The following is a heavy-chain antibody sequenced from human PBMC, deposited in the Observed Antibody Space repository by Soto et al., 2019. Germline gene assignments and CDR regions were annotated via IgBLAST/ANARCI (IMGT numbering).Heavy chain of an antibody. CDR1: EFTFSSYA. J-gene: IGHJ4*02. Sequence: QVQLVESGGGVVQPGRSLRLSCAASEFTFSSYAMHWVRQAPGKGLEWVAVISYDGSNKYYADSVKGRFTISRDNSKNTLYLQMNSLRAEDTAMYYCARASNSWYYDYWGQGTLVTVSS. D-gene: IGHD6-13*01. CDR2: ISYDGSNK. CDR3: ARASNSWYYDY. V-gene: IGHV3-30-3*01.